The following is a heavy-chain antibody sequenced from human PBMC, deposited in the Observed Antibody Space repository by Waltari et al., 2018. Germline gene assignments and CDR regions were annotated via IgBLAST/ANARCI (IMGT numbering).Heavy chain of an antibody. CDR2: IYSDRRT. J-gene: IGHJ4*02. Sequence: EVPLVDSGGGLIQPGGSLNLSCVASAFSVSSNHMSWVRQAPGKGVEWVSVIYSDRRTNYSDPVNGRFTISRDSSKNTVYLQMSSLRVEDTAIYYCARDPRWYESGDWGQGTLVTVSS. D-gene: IGHD2-15*01. CDR1: AFSVSSNH. CDR3: ARDPRWYESGD. V-gene: IGHV3-53*01.